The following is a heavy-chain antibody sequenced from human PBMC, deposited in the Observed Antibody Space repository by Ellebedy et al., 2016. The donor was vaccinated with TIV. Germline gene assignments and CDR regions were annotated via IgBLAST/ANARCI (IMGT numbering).Heavy chain of an antibody. CDR1: GGTFSSYA. D-gene: IGHD3-10*01. J-gene: IGHJ5*02. Sequence: ASVKVSCKASGGTFSSYAISWVRQAPGQGLEWMGGIIPIFGTANYAQKFQGRVTITADESTSTAYMELSSLRSEDTAVYYCARDSFNYYGSGSHPFDPWGQGTLVTVSS. CDR2: IIPIFGTA. CDR3: ARDSFNYYGSGSHPFDP. V-gene: IGHV1-69*13.